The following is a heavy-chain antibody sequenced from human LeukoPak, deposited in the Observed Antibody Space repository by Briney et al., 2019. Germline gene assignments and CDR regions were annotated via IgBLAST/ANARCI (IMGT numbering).Heavy chain of an antibody. J-gene: IGHJ4*02. CDR3: ARQRVNKWNNLWSFDY. D-gene: IGHD1/OR15-1a*01. CDR1: GGSISSYY. V-gene: IGHV4-59*08. CDR2: IYYTGST. Sequence: SETLSLTCTVSGGSISSYYWSWIRQPPGKGLEWIGYIYYTGSTNYNPSLKSRVTISLDTSKNQFSLKLSSTTAADTAVYYCARQRVNKWNNLWSFDYWGQGTLVTVSS.